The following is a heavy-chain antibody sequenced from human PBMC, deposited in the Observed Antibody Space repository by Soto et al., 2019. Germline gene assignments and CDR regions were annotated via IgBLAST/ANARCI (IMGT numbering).Heavy chain of an antibody. Sequence: HPGGSLRLSCAASGFTFSIYAMHWVRQAPGKGLEWVAVISYDGSDKYYADSVKGRFTISRDNSKNTLYLQVNSLRPEDTAMYYCARLGIAVAGFWGQGTLVTVSS. CDR1: GFTFSIYA. J-gene: IGHJ4*02. CDR2: ISYDGSDK. CDR3: ARLGIAVAGF. D-gene: IGHD6-19*01. V-gene: IGHV3-30*04.